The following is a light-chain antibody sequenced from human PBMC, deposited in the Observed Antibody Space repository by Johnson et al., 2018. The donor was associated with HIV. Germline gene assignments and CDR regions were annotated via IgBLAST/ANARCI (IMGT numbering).Light chain of an antibody. J-gene: IGLJ1*01. CDR3: GTWDSSLSAAYV. Sequence: SVLTQPHSVSAAPGQKVTISCSGSSSHIGNNYVSWYQQLPGTAPKLLIYDNNKRPSGIPDRFSGSKSGTSATLGITGLQTGDEADYYCGTWDSSLSAAYVFGTGTKVTVL. V-gene: IGLV1-51*01. CDR1: SSHIGNNY. CDR2: DNN.